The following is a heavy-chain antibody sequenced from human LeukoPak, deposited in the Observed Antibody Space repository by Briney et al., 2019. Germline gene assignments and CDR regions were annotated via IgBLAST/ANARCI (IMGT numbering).Heavy chain of an antibody. CDR2: ISAYNGNT. D-gene: IGHD2-15*01. CDR1: GYTLTSYR. V-gene: IGHV1-18*01. CDR3: ARARWRDCSGGSCYLFDY. J-gene: IGHJ4*02. Sequence: GASVKVSCKASGYTLTSYRISWVRQAPGQGLEWMGWISAYNGNTNYAQKLQGRVTMTTDTSTSTAYMELRSLRSDDTAVYYCARARWRDCSGGSCYLFDYWGQGTLVTVSS.